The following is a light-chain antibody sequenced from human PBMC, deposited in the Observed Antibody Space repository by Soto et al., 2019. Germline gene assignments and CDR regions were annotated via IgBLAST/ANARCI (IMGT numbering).Light chain of an antibody. J-gene: IGLJ3*02. CDR1: SSDVGGYNY. V-gene: IGLV2-8*01. CDR3: SSYAGSNNFGV. CDR2: EVS. Sequence: QSALTQPPSASGSPGQSVTISCTGTSSDVGGYNYVSWYQQHPGKAPKLMIYEVSKRPSGVPDRFSGSKSGNTASLTVSGLQAEDEADYYCSSYAGSNNFGVFGGGTKLTVL.